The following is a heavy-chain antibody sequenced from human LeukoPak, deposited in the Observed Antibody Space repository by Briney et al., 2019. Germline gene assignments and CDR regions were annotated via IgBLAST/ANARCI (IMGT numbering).Heavy chain of an antibody. J-gene: IGHJ4*02. CDR3: ARHKGDGSNTLDY. CDR2: IYSSGST. D-gene: IGHD1-26*01. Sequence: SETLSLTCTVSGGSISNYYWSWIRRPPGKGLEWIGFIYSSGSTNYNPSLKSRVTISVDTSNNQFSVKLSSVTAADAAVYYCARHKGDGSNTLDYWGQGTLVTVSS. V-gene: IGHV4-4*09. CDR1: GGSISNYY.